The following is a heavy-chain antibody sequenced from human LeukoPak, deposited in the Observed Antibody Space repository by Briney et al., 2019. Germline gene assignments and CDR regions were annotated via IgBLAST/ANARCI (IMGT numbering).Heavy chain of an antibody. D-gene: IGHD3-22*01. V-gene: IGHV4-39*01. CDR3: ARYDRVGGDAFDI. J-gene: IGHJ3*02. CDR1: GGSISSSNYY. CDR2: IHYSGST. Sequence: SETLSLTCTVSGGSISSSNYYWGWIRQPPGKGLEWIGSIHYSGSTYYNPSLESRVTISVDTSKNQFSLKLSSVTAADTAVYYCARYDRVGGDAFDIWGQGTMVTVSS.